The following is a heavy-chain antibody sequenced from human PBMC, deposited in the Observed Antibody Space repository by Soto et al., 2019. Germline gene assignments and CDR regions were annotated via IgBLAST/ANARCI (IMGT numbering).Heavy chain of an antibody. CDR1: GFTFSSYA. CDR2: ISGSGGST. CDR3: AKAGSKEGYYYDGMDV. J-gene: IGHJ6*02. D-gene: IGHD2-2*01. V-gene: IGHV3-23*01. Sequence: EVQLLESGGGLVQPGGSLRLSCAASGFTFSSYAMSWVRQAPGKGLEGVSAISGSGGSTYYADSVKGRFTISRDNSKNTLYLQMNSLRAEDTAVYYCAKAGSKEGYYYDGMDVWGQGTTVTVSS.